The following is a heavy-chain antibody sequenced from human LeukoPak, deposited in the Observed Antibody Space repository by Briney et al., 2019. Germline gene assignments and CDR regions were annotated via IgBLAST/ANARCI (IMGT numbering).Heavy chain of an antibody. CDR3: AGQYSYGQQIFDY. Sequence: RRASVKVSCKASGYTFTGYYMHWVRQAPGQGLEWMGWINPNSGGTNYAQKFQGRVTMTRDTSISTAYMELSRLRSDDTAVYYCAGQYSYGQQIFDYWGQGTLVTVSS. D-gene: IGHD5-18*01. J-gene: IGHJ4*02. V-gene: IGHV1-2*02. CDR2: INPNSGGT. CDR1: GYTFTGYY.